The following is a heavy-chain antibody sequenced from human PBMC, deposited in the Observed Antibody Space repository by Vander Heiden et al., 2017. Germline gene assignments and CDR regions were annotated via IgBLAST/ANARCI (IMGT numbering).Heavy chain of an antibody. Sequence: QVHLGQSGAEVKKPGASVKVSRTASGYTFNGYPMHRVRQAPGQGLEWMGLINPKSGGTKYAQKFQGRVIMTRDTSINTAYMELSRLRSDDTAIYFCAKDRVYCSTSSCYSYYYGMDVWGQGTTVTVSS. CDR2: INPKSGGT. CDR3: AKDRVYCSTSSCYSYYYGMDV. D-gene: IGHD2-2*01. J-gene: IGHJ6*02. V-gene: IGHV1-2*02. CDR1: GYTFNGYP.